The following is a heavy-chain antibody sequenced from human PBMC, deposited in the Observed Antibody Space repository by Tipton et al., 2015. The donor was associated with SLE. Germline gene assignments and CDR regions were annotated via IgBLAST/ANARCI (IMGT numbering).Heavy chain of an antibody. Sequence: SLRLSCAASGFTFDDYAMHWVRQAPGKGLEWVSGISWNSGSIGYADSVKGRFTISRDNAKNSLYLQMNSLRAEDMALYYCAKDTAGYSSSWYYFDYWGQGTLVTVSS. CDR3: AKDTAGYSSSWYYFDY. CDR1: GFTFDDYA. D-gene: IGHD6-13*01. V-gene: IGHV3-9*03. CDR2: ISWNSGSI. J-gene: IGHJ4*02.